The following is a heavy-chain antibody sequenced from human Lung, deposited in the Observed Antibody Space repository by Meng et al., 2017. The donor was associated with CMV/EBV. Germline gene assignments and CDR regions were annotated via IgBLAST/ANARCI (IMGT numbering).Heavy chain of an antibody. D-gene: IGHD6-19*01. CDR1: GYTFTSYG. V-gene: IGHV1-18*01. CDR3: ARRRIAVAGFDP. J-gene: IGHJ5*02. CDR2: ISAYNGNT. Sequence: SXXVSXKASGYTFTSYGISWVRQAPGQGLEWMGWISAYNGNTNYAQKLQGRVTMTTDTSTSTAYMELRSLRSDDTAVYYCARRRIAVAGFDPWGQGTLVTVSS.